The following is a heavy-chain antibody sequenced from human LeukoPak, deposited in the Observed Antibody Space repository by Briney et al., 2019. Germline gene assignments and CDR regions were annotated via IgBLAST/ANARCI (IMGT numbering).Heavy chain of an antibody. D-gene: IGHD3-22*01. CDR2: ISYDGSNK. Sequence: PGGSLRLSCAASGFTFSSYAMHWVRQAPGKGLEWVAVISYDGSNKYYADSVKGRFTISRDNSKNTLYLQMNSLRAEDTAVYYCAKDQRGYYDSVIDLGSWGQGTLVTVSS. CDR1: GFTFSSYA. J-gene: IGHJ4*02. CDR3: AKDQRGYYDSVIDLGS. V-gene: IGHV3-30*04.